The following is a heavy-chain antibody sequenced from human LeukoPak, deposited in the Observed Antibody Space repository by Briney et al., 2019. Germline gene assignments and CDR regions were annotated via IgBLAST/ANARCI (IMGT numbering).Heavy chain of an antibody. D-gene: IGHD4-23*01. CDR3: VKDRWVDY. Sequence: ETLSLTCTVSGGSISSYYWSWVRQAPGKGLEYVSSISSEGGSTYYADSVKGRFTISRDNSKNTLYLQMNSLRAEDTALYYCVKDRWVDYWGQGTLVTVSS. V-gene: IGHV3-64D*09. J-gene: IGHJ4*02. CDR1: GGSISSYY. CDR2: ISSEGGST.